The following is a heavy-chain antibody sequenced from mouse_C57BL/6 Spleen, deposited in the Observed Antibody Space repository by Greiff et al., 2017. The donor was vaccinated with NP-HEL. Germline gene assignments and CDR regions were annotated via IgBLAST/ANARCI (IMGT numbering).Heavy chain of an antibody. J-gene: IGHJ4*01. CDR3: ARPLGRGYAMDY. D-gene: IGHD1-1*01. CDR1: GYTFTSYW. CDR2: IDPSDSYT. V-gene: IGHV1-50*01. Sequence: QVQLQQPGAELVKPGASVKLSCKASGYTFTSYWMQWVKQRPGQGLEWIGEIDPSDSYTNYNQKFKGKATLTVDTSSSTAYMQLSSLTSEDSAVYYCARPLGRGYAMDYWGQGTSVTVAS.